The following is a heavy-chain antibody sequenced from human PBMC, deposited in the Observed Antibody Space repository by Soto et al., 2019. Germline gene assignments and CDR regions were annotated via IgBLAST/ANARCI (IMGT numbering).Heavy chain of an antibody. D-gene: IGHD1-20*01. CDR3: ARESPSANWIAFDI. J-gene: IGHJ3*02. CDR1: GGSISSGGYS. Sequence: PSETLSLTCAVSGGSISSGGYSWSWIRQPPGKGLEWIGYIYHSGSTYYNPSLKSRVTISVDRSKNQFSLKLSSVTAADTAVYYCARESPSANWIAFDIWGQGTMVTVSS. V-gene: IGHV4-30-2*01. CDR2: IYHSGST.